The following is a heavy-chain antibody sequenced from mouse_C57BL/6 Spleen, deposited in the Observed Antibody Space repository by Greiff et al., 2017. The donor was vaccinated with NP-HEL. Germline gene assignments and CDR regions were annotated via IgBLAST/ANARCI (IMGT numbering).Heavy chain of an antibody. CDR2: IRSKSNNYAT. Sequence: GGGLVQPKGSLKLSCAASGFSFNTYAMNWVRQAPGKGLEWVARIRSKSNNYATYYADSVKDRFTISRDDSESMLYLQMNNLKTEDTAMYYCVRRGYGNWYFDVWGTGTTVTVSS. CDR3: VRRGYGNWYFDV. CDR1: GFSFNTYA. V-gene: IGHV10-1*01. J-gene: IGHJ1*03. D-gene: IGHD2-1*01.